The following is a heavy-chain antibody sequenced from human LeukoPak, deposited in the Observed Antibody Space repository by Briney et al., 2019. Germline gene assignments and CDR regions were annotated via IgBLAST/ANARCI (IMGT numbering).Heavy chain of an antibody. CDR2: IKQDGSEK. D-gene: IGHD2-2*01. V-gene: IGHV3-7*03. CDR3: AKGSTPFEN. Sequence: PGGSLRLSCAASGFTFSSYWMSWVRQAPGKGLEWVANIKQDGSEKYYVDSVKGRFTISRDNSKDTLYLQMNSLRAEDTAVYYCAKGSTPFENWGQGTLVTVSS. J-gene: IGHJ4*02. CDR1: GFTFSSYW.